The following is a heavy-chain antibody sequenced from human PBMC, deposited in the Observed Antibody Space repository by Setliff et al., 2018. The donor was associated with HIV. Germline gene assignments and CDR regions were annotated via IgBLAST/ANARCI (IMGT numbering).Heavy chain of an antibody. V-gene: IGHV1-69*05. CDR3: ATKAQSSGTYYYYYYYMDV. J-gene: IGHJ6*03. CDR2: IIRFFGTT. CDR1: GGALSSYA. D-gene: IGHD3-10*01. Sequence: ASVKVSCKASGGALSSYALSWVRQAPGQGLEWLGGIIRFFGTTDYAQKFQGRLTITTDESTNTAYMELSSLRSEDTAVYYCATKAQSSGTYYYYYYYMDVWGKGTTVTVSS.